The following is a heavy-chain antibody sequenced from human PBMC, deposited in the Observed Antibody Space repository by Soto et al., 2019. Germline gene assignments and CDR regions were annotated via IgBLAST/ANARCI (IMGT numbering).Heavy chain of an antibody. V-gene: IGHV3-23*01. J-gene: IGHJ5*02. D-gene: IGHD3-9*01. CDR1: GFTFSSYA. CDR3: AKDQRRYDILTGYYFNWFDP. Sequence: GGSLRLSCAASGFTFSSYAMSWVRQAPGKGLEWVSAISGSGGSTYYADSVKGRFTISRDNSKNTLYLQMNSLRAEDTAVYYYAKDQRRYDILTGYYFNWFDPWGQGTLVTVSS. CDR2: ISGSGGST.